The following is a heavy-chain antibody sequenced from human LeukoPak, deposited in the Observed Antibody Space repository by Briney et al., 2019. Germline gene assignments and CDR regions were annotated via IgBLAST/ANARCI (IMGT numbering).Heavy chain of an antibody. CDR2: ISSSGSTI. D-gene: IGHD3-22*01. CDR3: ARELYDSSGYSFDY. V-gene: IGHV3-11*01. CDR1: GFTFSDYY. J-gene: IGHJ4*02. Sequence: KPGGSLRLSCAASGFTFSDYYMSWIRQAPGKGLEWVSYISSSGSTINYADSVTGRFTISRDNAKNSLYLQMNSLRAEDTAVYYCARELYDSSGYSFDYWGQGTLVTVSS.